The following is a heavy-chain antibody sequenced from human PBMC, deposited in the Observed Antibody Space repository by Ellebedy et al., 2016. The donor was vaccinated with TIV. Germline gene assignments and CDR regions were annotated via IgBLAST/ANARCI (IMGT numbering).Heavy chain of an antibody. Sequence: ASVKVSCKASGYTFTSYDINWVRQATGQGLEWMGWMNPNSGNTGYAQKFQGRVTITRNTSISTAYMELSSLRSDDTAVYYCATLPYGSGSNTPDFDYWGQGTLVTVSS. CDR1: GYTFTSYD. CDR3: ATLPYGSGSNTPDFDY. CDR2: MNPNSGNT. V-gene: IGHV1-8*03. D-gene: IGHD3-10*01. J-gene: IGHJ4*02.